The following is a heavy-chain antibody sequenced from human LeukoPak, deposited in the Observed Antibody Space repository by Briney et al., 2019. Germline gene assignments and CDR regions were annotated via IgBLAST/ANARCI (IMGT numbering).Heavy chain of an antibody. CDR1: GFTFSIYW. J-gene: IGHJ6*02. Sequence: GGSLRLSCAASGFTFSIYWMSWVRQAPGKGLEWVANIKQDGSEKYYVDSVKGRFTLSRDNAKNSLYLQMNSLRAEDTAVYYCARDNWNDGLGLGYYSYGMDVWGQGTTVTVYS. CDR2: IKQDGSEK. D-gene: IGHD1-20*01. CDR3: ARDNWNDGLGLGYYSYGMDV. V-gene: IGHV3-7*01.